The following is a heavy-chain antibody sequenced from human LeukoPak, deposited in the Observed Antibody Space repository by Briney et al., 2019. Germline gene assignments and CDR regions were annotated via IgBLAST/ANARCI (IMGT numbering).Heavy chain of an antibody. D-gene: IGHD2-2*01. Sequence: PSETLSLTCAVYGGSFSGYYWSWIRRPPGKGLEWIGEINHSGSTNYNPSLKSRVTISVDTSKNQFSLKLSSVTAADTAVYYCARPKGYCSSTSCPRSNAFDIWGQGTMVTVSS. V-gene: IGHV4-34*01. J-gene: IGHJ3*02. CDR3: ARPKGYCSSTSCPRSNAFDI. CDR1: GGSFSGYY. CDR2: INHSGST.